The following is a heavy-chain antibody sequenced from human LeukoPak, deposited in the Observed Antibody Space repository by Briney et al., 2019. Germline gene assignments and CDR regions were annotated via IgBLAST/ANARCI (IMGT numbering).Heavy chain of an antibody. V-gene: IGHV3-48*03. D-gene: IGHD3-22*01. CDR1: GFTFSNYE. CDR2: ISTSGSTI. J-gene: IGHJ4*02. CDR3: ARDDEISGYYLAYYFDY. Sequence: GGSLRLSCAASGFTFSNYEMNWVRQAPGKGLEWVSYISTSGSTIYYADSVEGRFTISRDNAKNSLYLQMNSLRAEDTAVYYCARDDEISGYYLAYYFDYWGQGTLVTVSS.